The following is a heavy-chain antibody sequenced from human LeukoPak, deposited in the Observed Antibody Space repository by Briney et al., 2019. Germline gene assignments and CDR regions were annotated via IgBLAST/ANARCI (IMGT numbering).Heavy chain of an antibody. CDR1: GFTFSSYG. CDR2: IWYDGSNK. V-gene: IGHV3-33*01. J-gene: IGHJ6*02. CDR3: ARAYYDILTGSGMDV. D-gene: IGHD3-9*01. Sequence: GRSLRLSCAASGFTFSSYGMHWVRQAPGKGLEWVAVIWYDGSNKYYADSVKGRFTISRDNSKNTLYLQMNSLRAVDTAVYYCARAYYDILTGSGMDVWGQGTTVTVSS.